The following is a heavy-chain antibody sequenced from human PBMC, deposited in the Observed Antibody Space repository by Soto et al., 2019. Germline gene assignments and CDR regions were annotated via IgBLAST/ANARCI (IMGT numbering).Heavy chain of an antibody. J-gene: IGHJ4*02. CDR3: ARLGGYYQAFDS. D-gene: IGHD3-22*01. V-gene: IGHV4-59*08. Sequence: SETLSLTCNVSGGSIRDYYWGWIRQSPGKGLEWIGYIYYTGTTKYNPSLKSRVTISVDSSKNQFSLKLDSVTAADTAVYYCARLGGYYQAFDSWGQGTQVTVSS. CDR2: IYYTGTT. CDR1: GGSIRDYY.